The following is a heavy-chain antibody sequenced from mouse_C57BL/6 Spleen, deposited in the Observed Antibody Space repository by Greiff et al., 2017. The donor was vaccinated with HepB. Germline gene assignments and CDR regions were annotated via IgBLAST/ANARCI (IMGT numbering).Heavy chain of an antibody. CDR3: AVRGPYYTFDY. CDR2: IDPSDSYT. CDR1: GYTFTSYW. D-gene: IGHD2-12*01. V-gene: IGHV1-69*01. J-gene: IGHJ2*01. Sequence: QVQLQQSGAELVMPGASVKLSCKASGYTFTSYWMHWVKQRPGQGLEWIGEIDPSDSYTNYNQKFKGKSTLTVDKSSSTAYMQLSSLTSEDSAVYYCAVRGPYYTFDYWGQGTTLTVSS.